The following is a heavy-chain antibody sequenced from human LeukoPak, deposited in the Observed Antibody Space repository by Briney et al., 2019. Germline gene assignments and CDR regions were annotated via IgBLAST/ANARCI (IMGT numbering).Heavy chain of an antibody. CDR3: ARDQGEQLVHAFDI. V-gene: IGHV4-30-4*08. J-gene: IGHJ3*02. CDR1: GGSISSGDYY. Sequence: PSETLSLTCTVSGGSISSGDYYWSWIRQPPGKGLEWIGYIYYSGSTYYNPSLKSRVTISVDTSKNQFSLKLSSVTAADTAVYYCARDQGEQLVHAFDIWGQGTMVTVSS. D-gene: IGHD6-6*01. CDR2: IYYSGST.